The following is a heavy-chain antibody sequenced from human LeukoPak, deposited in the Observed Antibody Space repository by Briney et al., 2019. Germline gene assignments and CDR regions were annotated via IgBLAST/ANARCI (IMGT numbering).Heavy chain of an antibody. V-gene: IGHV3-21*01. CDR2: ISSSSSYI. CDR1: GFTFSSYS. D-gene: IGHD1-14*01. CDR3: ARDRNTVFDY. J-gene: IGHJ4*02. Sequence: PGGSLRLTCAASGFTFSSYSMNWVRQAPGKGLEWVSSISSSSSYIYYADSVKGRFTISRDNAKNSLYLQMNSLRAEDTAVYYCARDRNTVFDYWGQGTLVTVSS.